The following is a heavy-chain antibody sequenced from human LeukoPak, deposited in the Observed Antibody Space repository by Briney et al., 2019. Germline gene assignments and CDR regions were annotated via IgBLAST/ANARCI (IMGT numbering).Heavy chain of an antibody. CDR1: GGSISSYY. V-gene: IGHV4-59*08. J-gene: IGHJ4*02. CDR3: ARQFGELSFDY. Sequence: SETLSLTCTVSGGSISSYYWSWIRQPPGEGLEWIGYIYYSGSTNYNPSLKSRVTTSVDTSKNQFSLKLSSVTAADTAVYYCARQFGELSFDYWGQGTLVTVSS. D-gene: IGHD3-10*01. CDR2: IYYSGST.